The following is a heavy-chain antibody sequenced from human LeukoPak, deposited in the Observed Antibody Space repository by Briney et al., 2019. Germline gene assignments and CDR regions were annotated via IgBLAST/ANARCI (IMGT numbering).Heavy chain of an antibody. D-gene: IGHD4-17*01. CDR1: GFTFSSYS. CDR3: ASAYGDYSSFDY. Sequence: PGGSLRLSCAASGFTFSSYSMNSVRQAPGKGLEWVSSISGSSSYIYYADSVKGRFTISRENAKNSLYLQMNSLRAEDTAVYYCASAYGDYSSFDYWGQGTLVSVS. J-gene: IGHJ4*02. V-gene: IGHV3-21*01. CDR2: ISGSSSYI.